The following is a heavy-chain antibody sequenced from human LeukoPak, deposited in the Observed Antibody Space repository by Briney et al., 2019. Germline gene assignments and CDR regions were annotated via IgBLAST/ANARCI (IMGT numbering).Heavy chain of an antibody. D-gene: IGHD3-22*01. Sequence: EGSLRLSCAASGFTFSSYSMNWVRQAPGKGLEWVSSISSSGSYISYADSVKGRFTLSRDNAENTLYLQMNSLRAEDTAVYYCAREGYFYDSSGYYCPFDYWGQGTLVTVPS. CDR3: AREGYFYDSSGYYCPFDY. J-gene: IGHJ4*02. CDR2: ISSSGSYI. V-gene: IGHV3-21*01. CDR1: GFTFSSYS.